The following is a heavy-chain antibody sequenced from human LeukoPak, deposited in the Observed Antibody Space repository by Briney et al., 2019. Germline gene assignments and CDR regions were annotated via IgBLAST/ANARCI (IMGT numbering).Heavy chain of an antibody. D-gene: IGHD3-3*01. CDR1: GGSISSSSYY. V-gene: IGHV4-39*01. CDR3: ARRVTIFGVDRAYYYMDV. Sequence: SETLSLTCTVSGGSISSSSYYWRWIRQPPGKGLEWIGSIYYSGSTYYNPSLKSRVTISVDTSKNQFSLKLSSVTAADTAVYYCARRVTIFGVDRAYYYMDVWGKGTTVTVSS. J-gene: IGHJ6*03. CDR2: IYYSGST.